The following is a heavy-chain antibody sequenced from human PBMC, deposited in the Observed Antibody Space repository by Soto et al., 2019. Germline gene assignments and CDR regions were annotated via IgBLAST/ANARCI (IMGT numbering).Heavy chain of an antibody. CDR3: TRDQGGSYDSWFDP. CDR1: TFSMYS. Sequence: EVQVVESGGGLVQPGGSLRLSCNFTFSMYSMDWVRQAPGKGLEWVASISSGGAYIKYADSVKGRFTISRDNAKNSVSLQMNSLRVDDTAVYFCTRDQGGSYDSWFDPWGQGILVTVSS. V-gene: IGHV3-21*01. J-gene: IGHJ5*02. D-gene: IGHD1-26*01. CDR2: ISSGGAYI.